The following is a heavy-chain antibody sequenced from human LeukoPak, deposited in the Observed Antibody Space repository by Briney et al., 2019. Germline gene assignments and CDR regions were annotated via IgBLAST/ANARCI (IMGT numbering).Heavy chain of an antibody. J-gene: IGHJ4*02. CDR3: AKDLMGSRIFDF. Sequence: GGSLRLSCAASGFAFTRYSMSWVRQAPGEGLEWVSAITTSGGGTYYADSVKGRFTISRDNSNNTLYLQMNSLRAEDTAIYYCAKDLMGSRIFDFWGQGTLVTVSS. D-gene: IGHD2-2*01. CDR2: ITTSGGGT. V-gene: IGHV3-23*01. CDR1: GFAFTRYS.